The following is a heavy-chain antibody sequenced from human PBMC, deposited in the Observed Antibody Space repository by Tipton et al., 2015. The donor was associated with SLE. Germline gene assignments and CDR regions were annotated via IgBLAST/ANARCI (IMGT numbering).Heavy chain of an antibody. CDR2: IYISGST. V-gene: IGHV4-4*08. D-gene: IGHD1-14*01. CDR1: GGSFCGYY. CDR3: ARGAKPSFDY. Sequence: TLSLTCVVHGGSFCGYYWSWIRQPPGKGLEWIGYIYISGSTNYNPSLKSRVTISIDMPKNQFSLRLSSVTAADTAVYFCARGAKPSFDYWGQGTLVTVSS. J-gene: IGHJ4*02.